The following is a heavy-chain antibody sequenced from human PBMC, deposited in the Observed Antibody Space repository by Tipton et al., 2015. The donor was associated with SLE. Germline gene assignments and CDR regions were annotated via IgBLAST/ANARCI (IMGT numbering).Heavy chain of an antibody. CDR1: GGSFSGYY. J-gene: IGHJ4*02. V-gene: IGHV4-34*01. Sequence: TLSLTCAVYGGSFSGYYWSWIRQPPGKGLEWIGEISHSGSTNYNPSLKSRVTISVDTSKNQFSLKLSSVTAADTAVYYCARVPRTSGWTYYFDYWGQGTLVTVSS. CDR3: ARVPRTSGWTYYFDY. CDR2: ISHSGST. D-gene: IGHD6-19*01.